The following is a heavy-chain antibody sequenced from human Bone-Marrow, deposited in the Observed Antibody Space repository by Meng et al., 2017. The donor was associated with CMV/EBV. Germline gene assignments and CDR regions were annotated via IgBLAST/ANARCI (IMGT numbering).Heavy chain of an antibody. J-gene: IGHJ4*02. CDR2: MNPNSGNT. V-gene: IGHV1-8*01. CDR3: ARARGYYGSGSYYPHFDY. Sequence: ASVKVSCKASGYTFTTYDINWVRQATGQGLEWMGWMNPNSGNTGYAQKFQGRVTMTRNTSISTAYMELSSLRSEDTAMYYGARARGYYGSGSYYPHFDYWGQGTLVTVSS. CDR1: GYTFTTYD. D-gene: IGHD3-10*01.